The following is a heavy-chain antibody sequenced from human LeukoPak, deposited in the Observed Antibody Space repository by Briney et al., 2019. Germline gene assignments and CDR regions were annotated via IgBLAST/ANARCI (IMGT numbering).Heavy chain of an antibody. J-gene: IGHJ4*02. CDR2: ISYDGSNK. D-gene: IGHD6-19*01. CDR3: AKVGYSSGWYVGSPHHFDY. V-gene: IGHV3-30*18. Sequence: QPGRSLRLSCAASGFTFSSYGMHWVRQAPGKGLEWVAVISYDGSNKYYADSVKGRFTISRDNSKNTLYLQMNSLRAEDTAVYYCAKVGYSSGWYVGSPHHFDYWGQGTLVTVSS. CDR1: GFTFSSYG.